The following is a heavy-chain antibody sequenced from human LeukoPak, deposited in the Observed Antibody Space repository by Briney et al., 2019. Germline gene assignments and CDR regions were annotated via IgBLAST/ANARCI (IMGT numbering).Heavy chain of an antibody. J-gene: IGHJ4*02. Sequence: SETLSLTCTVSGGYISSYYWSWIRQPPGKGLEWIGYIYYSGSTNYNPSLKSRVTISIDTSKNQFSLKLSSVTAADTAVYYCAREGGQQLVDYWAQGTLVTVSS. CDR3: AREGGQQLVDY. V-gene: IGHV4-59*01. CDR1: GGYISSYY. D-gene: IGHD6-13*01. CDR2: IYYSGST.